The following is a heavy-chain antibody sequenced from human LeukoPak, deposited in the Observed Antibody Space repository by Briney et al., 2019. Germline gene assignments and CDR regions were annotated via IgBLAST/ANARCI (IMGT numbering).Heavy chain of an antibody. CDR2: IIPILGIA. J-gene: IGHJ4*02. Sequence: SVKVSCKASGGTFSSYAISWVRQAPGRGLEWMGRIIPILGIANYAQKFQGRVTITADKSTSTAYMELSSLRSEDTAVYYCARDRNRIAAAEVVDYWGQGTLVTVSS. D-gene: IGHD6-13*01. CDR1: GGTFSSYA. CDR3: ARDRNRIAAAEVVDY. V-gene: IGHV1-69*04.